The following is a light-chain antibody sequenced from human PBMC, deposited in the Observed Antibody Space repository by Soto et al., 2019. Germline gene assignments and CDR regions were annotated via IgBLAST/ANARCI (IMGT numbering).Light chain of an antibody. CDR1: SRDIGDHNY. CDR3: SSIVPGIVV. V-gene: IGLV2-14*03. CDR2: DVS. Sequence: QSVLTQPASVSGSPGQAITISCIGTSRDIGDHNYVSWHQQYPGESPKLLIFDVSNRTSGISNRFSGSKSGNTASLTISGLQAEDEAVYYCSSIVPGIVVFGTGTKVTVL. J-gene: IGLJ1*01.